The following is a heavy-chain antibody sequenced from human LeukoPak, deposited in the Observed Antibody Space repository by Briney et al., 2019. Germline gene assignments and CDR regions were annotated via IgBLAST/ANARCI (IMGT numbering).Heavy chain of an antibody. V-gene: IGHV4-38-2*02. CDR2: IYHSGST. CDR1: GYSISSGYY. J-gene: IGHJ4*02. Sequence: KPSETLSLTCAVSGYSISSGYYWGWIRQPPGKGLEWIGSIYHSGSTYYNPSLKSRVTISVDTSKNQFSLKLSSVTAADTAVYYCAKEDDFWSGYSGYWGQGTLVTVSS. D-gene: IGHD3-3*01. CDR3: AKEDDFWSGYSGY.